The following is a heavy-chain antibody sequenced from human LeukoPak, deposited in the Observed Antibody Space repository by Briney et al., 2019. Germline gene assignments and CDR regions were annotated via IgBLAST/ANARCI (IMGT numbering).Heavy chain of an antibody. CDR2: IYYSGST. CDR3: ARHEDIVTPFDY. CDR1: GASISSSNYY. Sequence: PSETLSLTCTVSGASISSSNYYWGWIRQPPGKGLEYIGSIYYSGSTYYNPSLKSRVTISVDTSKNQFSLKLSSVTAADTALYYCARHEDIVTPFDYWGQGTLVTVSS. D-gene: IGHD2-15*01. J-gene: IGHJ4*02. V-gene: IGHV4-39*01.